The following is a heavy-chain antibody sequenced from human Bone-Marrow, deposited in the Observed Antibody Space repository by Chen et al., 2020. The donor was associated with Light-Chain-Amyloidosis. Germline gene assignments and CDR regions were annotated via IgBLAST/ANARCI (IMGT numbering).Heavy chain of an antibody. CDR1: GFTFSSYG. Sequence: VQLLESGGGVVQPGRSLRLSCAASGFTFSSYGMHWVRQAPGKGLEWVAVISYDGSNKYYADSVKGRFTISRDNSKNTLYLQMNSLRAEDTAVYYCAKIYYDSSGYYFDYWGQGTLVTVSS. CDR2: ISYDGSNK. V-gene: IGHV3-30*18. CDR3: AKIYYDSSGYYFDY. J-gene: IGHJ4*02. D-gene: IGHD3-22*01.